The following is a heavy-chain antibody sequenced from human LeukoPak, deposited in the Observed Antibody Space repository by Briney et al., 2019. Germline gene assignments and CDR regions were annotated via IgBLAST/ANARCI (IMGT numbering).Heavy chain of an antibody. CDR1: GYTFTGYY. V-gene: IGHV1-2*04. D-gene: IGHD5-18*01. J-gene: IGHJ4*02. Sequence: ASVKVSCKASGYTFTGYYTHWVRQAPGQGLEWMGWINPNSGGTNYVQKFQGWVTMTRDTSISTAYMELSRLRSDDTAVYYCAREGRGYSYGSADYWGQGTLVTVSS. CDR3: AREGRGYSYGSADY. CDR2: INPNSGGT.